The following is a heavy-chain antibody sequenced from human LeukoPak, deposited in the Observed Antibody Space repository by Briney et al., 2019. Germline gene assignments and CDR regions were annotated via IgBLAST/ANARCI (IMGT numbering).Heavy chain of an antibody. Sequence: ASVKVSCKASGYTFTSYYMHWVRQAPGQGLEWIGIINPSGGSTTYAQKFQGRVTMTRDTSTSTVYMELSNLRSEDTAVYYCARAPDLWTDYWGQGSLVTVSS. V-gene: IGHV1-46*01. J-gene: IGHJ4*02. CDR1: GYTFTSYY. CDR3: ARAPDLWTDY. D-gene: IGHD1-1*01. CDR2: INPSGGST.